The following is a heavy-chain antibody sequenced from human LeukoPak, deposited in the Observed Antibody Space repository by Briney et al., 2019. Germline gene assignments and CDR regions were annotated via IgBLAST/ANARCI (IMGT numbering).Heavy chain of an antibody. V-gene: IGHV3-15*01. D-gene: IGHD3-22*01. J-gene: IGHJ4*02. CDR1: GFAFSKAW. CDR2: IKSKTDGGTA. Sequence: GGSLRLSCAASGFAFSKAWMTWVRQAPGEGLEWVGRIKSKTDGGTADYATPVKGRFTILRDDSKKMLFLQMNSLKTEDTAVYYCTTVALYDSSGYYSDYWGQGTLVTVSS. CDR3: TTVALYDSSGYYSDY.